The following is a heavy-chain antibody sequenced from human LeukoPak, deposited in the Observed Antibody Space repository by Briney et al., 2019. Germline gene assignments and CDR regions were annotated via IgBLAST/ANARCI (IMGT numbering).Heavy chain of an antibody. J-gene: IGHJ4*02. CDR2: IRSGSDYM. V-gene: IGHV3-21*01. Sequence: GGSLRLSCAASGFTFSSYSMNWVRQTPGKGLAWVSSIRSGSDYMYIADSVRGRFSVSRDNAKNSLYLQMNSLRAEDTAVYYCARDRPEGRAVAAAFDYWGQGTLVTVST. CDR1: GFTFSSYS. D-gene: IGHD6-19*01. CDR3: ARDRPEGRAVAAAFDY.